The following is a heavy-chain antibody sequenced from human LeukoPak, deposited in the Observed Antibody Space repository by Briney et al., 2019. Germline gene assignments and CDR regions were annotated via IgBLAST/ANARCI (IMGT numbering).Heavy chain of an antibody. D-gene: IGHD3-16*01. J-gene: IGHJ6*02. Sequence: GGSLRLSCAASGFTFSSYWMNWARQAPGKGLEWVASINHNGNVNYYVDSVKGRFTISRDNAKNSLYLQMSNLRAQDTAVYFCARGGGLDVWGQGATVTVSS. CDR2: INHNGNVN. V-gene: IGHV3-7*03. CDR1: GFTFSSYW. CDR3: ARGGGLDV.